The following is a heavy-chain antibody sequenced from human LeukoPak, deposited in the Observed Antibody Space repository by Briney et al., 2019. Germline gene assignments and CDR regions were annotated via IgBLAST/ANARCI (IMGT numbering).Heavy chain of an antibody. Sequence: GGSLRLSCAASGFTFSSYSMNWVRQAPGKGLEWVSYISSSSSTIYYADSVKGRFTISRDNAKNSLYLQMDSLRAEDTAVYYCARDRYNYYDSSGYLDYWGQGTLVTVSS. CDR1: GFTFSSYS. J-gene: IGHJ4*02. V-gene: IGHV3-48*01. CDR3: ARDRYNYYDSSGYLDY. CDR2: ISSSSSTI. D-gene: IGHD3-22*01.